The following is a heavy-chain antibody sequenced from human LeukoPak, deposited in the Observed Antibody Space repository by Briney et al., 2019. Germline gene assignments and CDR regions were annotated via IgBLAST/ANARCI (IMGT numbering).Heavy chain of an antibody. CDR1: GASISSYY. Sequence: GLRLVNPSGTLSLTCTVSGASISSYYWSWIRQPPGKGLECIGYIYYSGSTNYNPSLKSRVTISVDTSKKQFSLKLTSVTAADTAVYYCARQGGYRVQPFDYWGQGTLVTVSS. CDR3: ARQGGYRVQPFDY. CDR2: IYYSGST. D-gene: IGHD1-26*01. J-gene: IGHJ4*02. V-gene: IGHV4-59*01.